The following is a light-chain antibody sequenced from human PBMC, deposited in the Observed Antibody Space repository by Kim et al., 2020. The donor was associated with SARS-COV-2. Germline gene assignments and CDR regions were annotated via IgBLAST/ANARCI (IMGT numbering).Light chain of an antibody. J-gene: IGKJ1*01. CDR1: QSVGSN. CDR2: GAS. CDR3: QQYKNFPRT. Sequence: EIVMTQSPATLSMSPGERATLSCRASQSVGSNLVWYRHNLGQSPRLLIYGASTRATGIPPRCSGSGSGTEFTLTISSLQSEDFAVYYCQQYKNFPRTFGQRTKVDIK. V-gene: IGKV3-15*01.